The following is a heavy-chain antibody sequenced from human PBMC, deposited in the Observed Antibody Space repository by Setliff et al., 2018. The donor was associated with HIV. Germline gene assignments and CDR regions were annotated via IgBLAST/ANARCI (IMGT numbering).Heavy chain of an antibody. V-gene: IGHV5-51*01. Sequence: GESLKISCKGSGYSFPTYWIAWVRQMPGKGLEWMGVIYPDESDSRYSPSLRGQVTISADKSINTAYLQWSSLKASDTVMYYCARVDMGYYYDSSGYSHFDHWGQGIPVTVSS. D-gene: IGHD3-22*01. CDR1: GYSFPTYW. CDR3: ARVDMGYYYDSSGYSHFDH. J-gene: IGHJ4*02. CDR2: IYPDESDS.